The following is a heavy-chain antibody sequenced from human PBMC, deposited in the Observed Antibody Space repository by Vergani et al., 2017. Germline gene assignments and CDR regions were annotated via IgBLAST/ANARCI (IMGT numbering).Heavy chain of an antibody. V-gene: IGHV3-23*01. D-gene: IGHD2-2*01. CDR3: AKPPIVPAVTAEHHYYYMDV. CDR2: ISARYPST. Sequence: EVQLLQSGGGVIQPGGSVRLSCAASGFTFSACPMTWVRQAPGKGLEWVSAISARYPSTYYADSVKGRFTISRDNSKNTQYLQMNSLRAEDTAVYYCAKPPIVPAVTAEHHYYYMDVWGKGTTVTVS. J-gene: IGHJ6*03. CDR1: GFTFSACP.